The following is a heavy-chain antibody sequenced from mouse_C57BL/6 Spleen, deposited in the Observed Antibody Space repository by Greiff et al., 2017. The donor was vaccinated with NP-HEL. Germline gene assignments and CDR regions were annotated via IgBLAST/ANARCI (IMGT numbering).Heavy chain of an antibody. CDR1: GYSITSGYY. J-gene: IGHJ4*01. CDR3: ASGRIYYGNYPYAMDY. V-gene: IGHV3-6*01. D-gene: IGHD2-1*01. CDR2: ISYDGSN. Sequence: DVKLQESGPGLVKPSQSLSLTCSVTGYSITSGYYWNWIRQFPGNKLEWMGYISYDGSNNYNPSLKNRISLTRDTSKNPFFLKLNSVTTEDTATYYCASGRIYYGNYPYAMDYWGQGTSVTVSS.